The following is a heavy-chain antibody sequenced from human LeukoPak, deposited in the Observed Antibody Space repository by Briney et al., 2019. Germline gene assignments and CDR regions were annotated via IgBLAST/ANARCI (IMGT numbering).Heavy chain of an antibody. D-gene: IGHD6-6*01. CDR3: AKDPYSSSSGGPYPMDV. CDR2: ISYDGSNK. V-gene: IGHV3-30*18. CDR1: GFTFSSYG. Sequence: GRSLRLSCAASGFTFSSYGLHWVRQAPGKGLEWVAVISYDGSNKYYVDSVKGRFTISRDNSKNTLYLQMNSLRAEDTAVYYCAKDPYSSSSGGPYPMDVWGQGTTVTVSS. J-gene: IGHJ6*02.